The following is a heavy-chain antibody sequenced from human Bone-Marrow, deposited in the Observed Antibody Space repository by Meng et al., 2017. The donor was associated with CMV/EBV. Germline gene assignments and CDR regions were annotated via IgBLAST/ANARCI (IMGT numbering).Heavy chain of an antibody. CDR2: INHSGST. Sequence: SETLSLTCAVYGGSFSGYYRSWIRQPPGKGLEWIGEINHSGSTNYNPSLKSRVTISVDTSKNQFSLKLSSVTAADTAVYYCARDPYDFWSGSHWFDPWGQGTLVTVSS. V-gene: IGHV4-34*01. CDR1: GGSFSGYY. CDR3: ARDPYDFWSGSHWFDP. J-gene: IGHJ5*02. D-gene: IGHD3-3*01.